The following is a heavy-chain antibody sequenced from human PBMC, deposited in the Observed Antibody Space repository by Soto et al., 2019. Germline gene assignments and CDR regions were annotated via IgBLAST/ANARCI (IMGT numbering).Heavy chain of an antibody. CDR3: ANTARITIFGVVIKDYYGMDV. V-gene: IGHV1-3*01. CDR2: INAGNGNT. J-gene: IGHJ6*02. D-gene: IGHD3-3*01. Sequence: SVKVSCKASGYTFTSYAMHWVRQAPGQRLEWMGWINAGNGNTKYSQKFQGRVTITRDTSASTAYMELSSLRSEDTAVYYCANTARITIFGVVIKDYYGMDVWGQGTTVTVSS. CDR1: GYTFTSYA.